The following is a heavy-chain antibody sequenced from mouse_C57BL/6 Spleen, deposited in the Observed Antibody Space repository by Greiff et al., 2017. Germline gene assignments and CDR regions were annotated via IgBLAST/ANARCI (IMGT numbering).Heavy chain of an antibody. V-gene: IGHV6-3*01. CDR3: TPCRSFTTVVATGYYAMDY. D-gene: IGHD1-1*01. CDR1: GFTFSNYW. Sequence: EVMLVESGGGLVQPGGSMKLSCVASGFTFSNYWMNWVRQSPEKGLEWVAQIRLKSDNYATHYAESVKGRFTISRDDSKSSVYLQMNNLRAEDTGIYYCTPCRSFTTVVATGYYAMDYWGQGTSVTVSS. CDR2: IRLKSDNYAT. J-gene: IGHJ4*01.